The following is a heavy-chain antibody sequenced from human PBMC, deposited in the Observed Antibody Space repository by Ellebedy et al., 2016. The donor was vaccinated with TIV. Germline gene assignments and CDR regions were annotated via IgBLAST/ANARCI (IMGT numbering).Heavy chain of an antibody. Sequence: GESLKISCAASGFTFSSYAMNWVRQAPGKGLEWVSTISGIGGSTYYADSVKGRFTISRDNSRNTVSLQMNSLRVEDTAVYFCAKRSSEGAVADTWGQGTLVTVSS. J-gene: IGHJ1*01. D-gene: IGHD6-19*01. CDR1: GFTFSSYA. CDR3: AKRSSEGAVADT. V-gene: IGHV3-23*01. CDR2: ISGIGGST.